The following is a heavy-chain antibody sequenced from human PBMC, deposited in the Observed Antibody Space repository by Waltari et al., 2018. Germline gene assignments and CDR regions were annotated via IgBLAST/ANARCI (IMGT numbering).Heavy chain of an antibody. V-gene: IGHV1-2*02. J-gene: IGHJ4*02. CDR3: ARVYGDYGFDY. CDR1: GYTFTDYY. Sequence: QVQLVQSGAEVKKPGASVKVSCKASGYTFTDYYIYWVRQAPGQGLEWMGWINPNNGGTNYAQKFQGRVTMTRDTSISTAHMELSRLRSDDTAVFYCARVYGDYGFDYWGQGTLVTVSS. CDR2: INPNNGGT. D-gene: IGHD4-17*01.